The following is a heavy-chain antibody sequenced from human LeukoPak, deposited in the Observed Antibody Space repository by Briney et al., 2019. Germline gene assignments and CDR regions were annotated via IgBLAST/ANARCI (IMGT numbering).Heavy chain of an antibody. V-gene: IGHV1-69*05. CDR3: ARWDSSSSSFDY. D-gene: IGHD6-6*01. Sequence: SVKVSCKASGGTFSSYAISWVRQAPGQGLEWMGGIIPIFGTANYAQKFQGRVTITTDESTSTAYMELSSLRSEDTAVYYCARWDSSSSSFDYWGQGTLVTVSS. CDR2: IIPIFGTA. CDR1: GGTFSSYA. J-gene: IGHJ4*02.